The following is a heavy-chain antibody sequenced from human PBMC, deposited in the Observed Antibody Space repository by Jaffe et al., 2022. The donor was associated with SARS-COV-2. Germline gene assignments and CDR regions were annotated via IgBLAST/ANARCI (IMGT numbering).Heavy chain of an antibody. J-gene: IGHJ4*02. V-gene: IGHV3-43*02. CDR3: AKDVLGDYGANSVRAGLQLVY. CDR1: GFVFDDYA. D-gene: IGHD4-17*01. Sequence: EVQLVESGGGVVQPGGSLRLSCAASGFVFDDYAMHWVRQAPGKGLEWLSLISGDGTSSYIADSVTGRFAVSRDNRKNSLYLQISSLRAEDTALYYCAKDVLGDYGANSVRAGLQLVYWGRGTLVTVSS. CDR2: ISGDGTSS.